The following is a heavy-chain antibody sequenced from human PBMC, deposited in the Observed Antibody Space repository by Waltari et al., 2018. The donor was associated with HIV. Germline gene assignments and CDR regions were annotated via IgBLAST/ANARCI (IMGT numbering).Heavy chain of an antibody. J-gene: IGHJ5*02. D-gene: IGHD3-3*01. CDR2: IYYSGST. CDR3: GTGTLRSSWFDP. CDR1: GGSIRSSSYY. Sequence: QLQLQESGPGLVKPSETLSLTCTVSGGSIRSSSYYWGWIRQPPGKGLEWIGSIYYSGSTYYNPSLKSRVTISVDTSKNQFSLKLSSVTAADTAVYYCGTGTLRSSWFDPWGQGTLVTVSS. V-gene: IGHV4-39*01.